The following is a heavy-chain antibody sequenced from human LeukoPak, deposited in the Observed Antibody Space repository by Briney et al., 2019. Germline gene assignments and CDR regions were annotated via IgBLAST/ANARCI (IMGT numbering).Heavy chain of an antibody. V-gene: IGHV3-74*01. CDR1: GFTFSNHW. J-gene: IGHJ4*02. CDR2: ITGDGTTT. CDR3: VRDWFGEFH. Sequence: GGSLRLSCAASGFTFSNHWMHWVRQAPGKGLVWVSHITGDGTTTTYADSVKGRFTISRDNAKNTLYLQMNSLRAEDTAMYYCVRDWFGEFHWGQGTLVTVSS. D-gene: IGHD3-10*01.